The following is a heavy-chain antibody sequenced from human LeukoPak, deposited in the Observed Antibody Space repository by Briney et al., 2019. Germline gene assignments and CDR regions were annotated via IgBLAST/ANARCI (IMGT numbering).Heavy chain of an antibody. J-gene: IGHJ1*01. D-gene: IGHD6-19*01. V-gene: IGHV3-23*01. CDR3: AKDLFGVAGSWGYFQY. CDR2: ISGSGATT. CDR1: GFTFSTYA. Sequence: GGSLRLSCAASGFTFSTYAMTWVRQAPGKGLEWVSSISGSGATTYYADSVRGRFTISRDNSKNTLYLQMNSLSAEDTAVYYCAKDLFGVAGSWGYFQYWGQGTLVTVSS.